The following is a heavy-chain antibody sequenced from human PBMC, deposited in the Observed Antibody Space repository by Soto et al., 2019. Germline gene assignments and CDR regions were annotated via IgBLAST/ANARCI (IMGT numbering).Heavy chain of an antibody. V-gene: IGHV1-8*01. Sequence: ASVKVSCKASGYTFTSYDINWVRQATGQGLEWMGWMNPNSGNTGYVQKFQGRVTMTRNTSRSTAYMELSSLRSEDTAVYYCVRVVSMFLGVIITGDFDLLYDFDYWGQGTLVPVS. D-gene: IGHD3-10*01. CDR1: GYTFTSYD. CDR2: MNPNSGNT. CDR3: VRVVSMFLGVIITGDFDLLYDFDY. J-gene: IGHJ4*02.